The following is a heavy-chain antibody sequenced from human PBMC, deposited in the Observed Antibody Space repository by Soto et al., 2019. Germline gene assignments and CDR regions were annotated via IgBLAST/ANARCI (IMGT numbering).Heavy chain of an antibody. J-gene: IGHJ5*01. V-gene: IGHV4-61*01. CDR2: IYRSGST. CDR1: GASLTSGSYY. CDR3: ARWKYSYADLPGDWFDS. Sequence: QVQLQESGPGLVRPSETLSLTCTVSGASLTSGSYYWSWVRQPPGKGLEWIAYIYRSGSTNYNPSLKSRATISFDTSKNQFSLRLTSVTPADTAMYYCARWKYSYADLPGDWFDSWGQGTLVTVSS. D-gene: IGHD3-16*01.